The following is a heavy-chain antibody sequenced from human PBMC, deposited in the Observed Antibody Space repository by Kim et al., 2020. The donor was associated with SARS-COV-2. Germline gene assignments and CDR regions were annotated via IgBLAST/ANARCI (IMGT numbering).Heavy chain of an antibody. D-gene: IGHD4-17*01. J-gene: IGHJ4*02. CDR2: T. V-gene: IGHV1-18*01. CDR3: ARGAYGDVSFDY. Sequence: TKYEQKIQGRVIMTTDTSTNTAYMEVWSLRSDDKAMYYCARGAYGDVSFDYWGQGTLVTVSS.